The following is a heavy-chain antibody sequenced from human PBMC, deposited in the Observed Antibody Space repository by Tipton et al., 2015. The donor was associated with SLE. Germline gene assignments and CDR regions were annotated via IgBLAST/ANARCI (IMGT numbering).Heavy chain of an antibody. CDR3: ARDRLGYCSGGTCYAYYFAS. J-gene: IGHJ4*02. Sequence: TLSLTCAVSGGSINSGDWWTWVRQPPGKGLEWIGQIYHSGTTNYNPSLKSRVTIAVDKSKNQFSLNLRSVTAADTAVYYCARDRLGYCSGGTCYAYYFASWGQGTLVTVSS. V-gene: IGHV4-4*02. CDR1: GGSINSGDW. CDR2: IYHSGTT. D-gene: IGHD2-15*01.